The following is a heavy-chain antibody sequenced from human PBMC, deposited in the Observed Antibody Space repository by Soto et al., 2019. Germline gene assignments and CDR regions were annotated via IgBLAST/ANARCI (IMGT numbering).Heavy chain of an antibody. Sequence: QVQLQESGPGLVKPSQTLSLTCTVSGGSISSGGYYWSWIRQHPGKGLEWIGYIYYSGSTYYNPSLTSRVTISVDTSKNQFSLKLSSVTAADTAVYYCARGAVVVAAVDNWFDPWGQGTLVTVSS. J-gene: IGHJ5*02. CDR3: ARGAVVVAAVDNWFDP. CDR1: GGSISSGGYY. V-gene: IGHV4-31*03. D-gene: IGHD2-15*01. CDR2: IYYSGST.